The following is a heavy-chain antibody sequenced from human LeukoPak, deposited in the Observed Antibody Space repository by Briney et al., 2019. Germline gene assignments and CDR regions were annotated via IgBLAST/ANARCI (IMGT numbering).Heavy chain of an antibody. CDR3: VGRYSYGRFDY. J-gene: IGHJ4*02. V-gene: IGHV3-48*04. CDR1: GFTFSSYS. CDR2: ISSSSSTI. D-gene: IGHD5-18*01. Sequence: GGSLRLSCAASGFTFSSYSMNWVRQAPGKGLEWVSYISSSSSTIYYADSVKGRFTISRDNAKNSLYLQMNRLRAEDTAVYYCVGRYSYGRFDYWGQGTLVTVSS.